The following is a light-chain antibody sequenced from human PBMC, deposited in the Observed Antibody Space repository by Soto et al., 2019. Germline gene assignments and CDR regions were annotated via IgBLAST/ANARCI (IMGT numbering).Light chain of an antibody. CDR2: AAS. CDR1: QGISSW. CDR3: QHYNSYSEA. J-gene: IGKJ1*01. V-gene: IGKV1D-16*01. Sequence: IRMKLSLSAVSAKVEDRVTITCRASQGISSWLAWYQQKPGKAPKLLIYAASSLQSGVTSRFSGSGSGTEFTLTISSLQPDDFATYYCQHYNSYSEAFGQGTKVDIK.